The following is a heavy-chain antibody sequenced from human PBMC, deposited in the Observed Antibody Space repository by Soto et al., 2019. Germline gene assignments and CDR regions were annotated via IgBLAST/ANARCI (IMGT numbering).Heavy chain of an antibody. V-gene: IGHV1-69*13. D-gene: IGHD6-19*01. J-gene: IGHJ5*02. CDR3: ARYASSGNNSVWYTFDP. Sequence: SVKVSCKASGGTFSSYTINWVRQAPGQGLEWMGGIIPIFGTTNYAKKFQGRVTITADESTSTAYMELSSLRSEDTAVYYCARYASSGNNSVWYTFDPWGQGTLVTSPQ. CDR2: IIPIFGTT. CDR1: GGTFSSYT.